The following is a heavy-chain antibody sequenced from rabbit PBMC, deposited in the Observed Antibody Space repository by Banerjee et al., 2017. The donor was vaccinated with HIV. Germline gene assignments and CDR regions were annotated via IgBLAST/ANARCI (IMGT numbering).Heavy chain of an antibody. CDR3: ARDFKSRLTYYGMDL. V-gene: IGHV1S40*01. D-gene: IGHD4-1*01. CDR2: IYTGSGHT. Sequence: QSLEESGGDLVKPGASLTLTCKASGFSFRSGYDMCRVRQAPGKGLEWIGCIYTGSGHTYYASWAEGRFTISKTSSTTVTLQMTSLTAADTATYFCARDFKSRLTYYGMDLWGQGALVT. CDR1: GFSFRSGYD. J-gene: IGHJ6*01.